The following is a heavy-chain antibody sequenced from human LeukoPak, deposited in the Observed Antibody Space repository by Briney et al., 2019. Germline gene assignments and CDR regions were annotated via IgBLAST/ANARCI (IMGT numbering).Heavy chain of an antibody. D-gene: IGHD2-8*01. CDR1: EYTFITYD. Sequence: ASVKVSCKASEYTFITYDIIWVRQAAGQGLEWMGWLNPQSGNTGYTESFQGRVTLTMDSSISTAYMELRSLRFEDTAAYYCARGPWFRSLVGYCADGVCYPGYWGQGTLVTVSS. CDR3: ARGPWFRSLVGYCADGVCYPGY. V-gene: IGHV1-8*01. J-gene: IGHJ4*02. CDR2: LNPQSGNT.